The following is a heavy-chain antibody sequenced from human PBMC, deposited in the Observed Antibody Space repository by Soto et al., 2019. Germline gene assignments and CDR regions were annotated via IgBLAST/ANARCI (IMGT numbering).Heavy chain of an antibody. V-gene: IGHV1-69*13. D-gene: IGHD2-2*01. CDR3: ARDRCSSTVNCYYYYGMDV. CDR2: IIPIFGTA. CDR1: GGTFSSYA. Sequence: ASVKVSCKASGGTFSSYAISWVRQAPGQGLEWMGGIIPIFGTANYAQKFQGRVTITADESTSTAYMELSSLRSEDTAVYYCARDRCSSTVNCYYYYGMDVWGQGTTVTVSS. J-gene: IGHJ6*02.